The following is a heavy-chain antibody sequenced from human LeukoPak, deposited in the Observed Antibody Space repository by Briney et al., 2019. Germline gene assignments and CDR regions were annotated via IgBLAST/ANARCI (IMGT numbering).Heavy chain of an antibody. Sequence: SVKVSCKASGGTFSSYAISWVRQAPGQGLEWMGGIIPIFGTANYAQKFQGRVTITTDESTSTAYMERSSLRSEDTAVYYCASTDYSNNAFDYWGQGTLVTVSS. J-gene: IGHJ4*02. CDR1: GGTFSSYA. CDR2: IIPIFGTA. D-gene: IGHD4-11*01. CDR3: ASTDYSNNAFDY. V-gene: IGHV1-69*05.